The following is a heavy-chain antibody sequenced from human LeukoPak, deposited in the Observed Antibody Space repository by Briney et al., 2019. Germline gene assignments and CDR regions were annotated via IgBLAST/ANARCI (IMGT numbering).Heavy chain of an antibody. D-gene: IGHD3-22*01. J-gene: IGHJ3*02. Sequence: GGSLRLSCAASGFTFSSYAMSWVRQAPGKGLEWVSSISSSSIYIYYADSVKGRFTISRDNAKNSLYLQMNSLRAEDTAVYYCARGGRGYEDAFDIWGQGTMVTVSS. CDR2: ISSSSIYI. CDR1: GFTFSSYA. V-gene: IGHV3-21*01. CDR3: ARGGRGYEDAFDI.